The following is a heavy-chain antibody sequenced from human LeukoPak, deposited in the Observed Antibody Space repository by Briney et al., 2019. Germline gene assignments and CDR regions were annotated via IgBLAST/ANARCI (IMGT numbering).Heavy chain of an antibody. CDR3: VKGSGGRYAFDI. CDR1: GFTFSSYA. CDR2: ISSNGGST. J-gene: IGHJ3*02. Sequence: GGSLRLSCPASGFTFSSYAMHWVRQAPGKGLECVSAISSNGGSTYYADSVKGRFTISRDNSKNTLYLQMSSLRAEDTAVYYCVKGSGGRYAFDIWGQGTMVTVSS. V-gene: IGHV3-64D*06. D-gene: IGHD2-15*01.